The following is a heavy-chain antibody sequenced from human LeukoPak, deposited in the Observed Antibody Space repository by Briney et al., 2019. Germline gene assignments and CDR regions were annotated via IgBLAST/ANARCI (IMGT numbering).Heavy chain of an antibody. CDR1: GFTFDDYA. D-gene: IGHD1-26*01. CDR3: AKDRSGSYYDAFNI. J-gene: IGHJ3*02. V-gene: IGHV3-9*01. Sequence: GGSLRLSCAASGFTFDDYAMHWVRQAPGKGLEWVSGITWNSGSIDYAGSVKGRFTISRDNAKNSLYLQMNSLRAGDTGLYYCAKDRSGSYYDAFNIWGQGTMVTVSS. CDR2: ITWNSGSI.